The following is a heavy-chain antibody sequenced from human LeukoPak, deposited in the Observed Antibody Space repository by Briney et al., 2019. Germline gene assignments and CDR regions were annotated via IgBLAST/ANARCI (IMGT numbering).Heavy chain of an antibody. CDR2: ISSSSSYT. V-gene: IGHV3-11*06. J-gene: IGHJ5*02. CDR3: ARTLYSSSWFDP. CDR1: GFTFSDYY. D-gene: IGHD6-13*01. Sequence: GGSLRLSCAASGFTFSDYYMSWIRQAPGKGLEWVSYISSSSSYTNYADSVKGRFTISRDNAKNSLYLRMNSLRAEDTAVYYCARTLYSSSWFDPWGQGTLVTVSS.